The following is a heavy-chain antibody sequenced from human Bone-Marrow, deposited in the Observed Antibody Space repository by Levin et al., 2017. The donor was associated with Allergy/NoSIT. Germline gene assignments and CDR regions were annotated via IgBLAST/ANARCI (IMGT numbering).Heavy chain of an antibody. Sequence: PGGSLRLSCAASGFTFSSYSMNWVRQAPGKGLEWVSSISSSSSYIYYADSVKGRFTISRDNAKNSLYLQMNSLRAEDTAVYYCARGGSVGATTPGGYYYYYGMDVWGQGTTVTVSS. CDR1: GFTFSSYS. J-gene: IGHJ6*02. CDR2: ISSSSSYI. CDR3: ARGGSVGATTPGGYYYYYGMDV. D-gene: IGHD1-26*01. V-gene: IGHV3-21*01.